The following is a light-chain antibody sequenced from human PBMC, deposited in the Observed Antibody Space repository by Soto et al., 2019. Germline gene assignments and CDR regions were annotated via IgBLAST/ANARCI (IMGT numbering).Light chain of an antibody. Sequence: QSALTQPPSVSGSPGQSITISCTGTSSDVGGYNYVSWYQQHPGKAPKLIIYDVSNRPSGVSNRFSGSKSGNTASLTISGLQAEDEADYYCSSYTSSRTYVVFGGGTKVTVL. CDR2: DVS. V-gene: IGLV2-14*01. J-gene: IGLJ2*01. CDR1: SSDVGGYNY. CDR3: SSYTSSRTYVV.